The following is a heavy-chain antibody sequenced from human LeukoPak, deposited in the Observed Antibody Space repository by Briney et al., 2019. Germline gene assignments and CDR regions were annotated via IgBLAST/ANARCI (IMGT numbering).Heavy chain of an antibody. V-gene: IGHV3-53*01. D-gene: IGHD2-21*02. Sequence: GGSLRLSCAASGFIVSSTYMSWVRQTPGKGLEWVSTFERGGHTAYADSVKGRFTISRDVSENTSYLQMNSLRVEDTAVYYCAKGDTDCTCPGYWGQGTLVTVSS. J-gene: IGHJ4*02. CDR1: GFIVSSTY. CDR2: FERGGHT. CDR3: AKGDTDCTCPGY.